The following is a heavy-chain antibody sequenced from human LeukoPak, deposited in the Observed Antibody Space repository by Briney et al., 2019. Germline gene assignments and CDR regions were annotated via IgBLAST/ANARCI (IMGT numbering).Heavy chain of an antibody. J-gene: IGHJ4*02. V-gene: IGHV4-34*01. CDR2: INHSGST. Sequence: SETLSLTCAVYGGSFSGYYWSWIRQPPGKGLEWIGEINHSGSTNYNPSLKSRVTISVDTSKNQFSPKLSSVTAADTAVYYCARFPTSHYYDSSGYYSFDYWGQGTLVSVSS. D-gene: IGHD3-22*01. CDR1: GGSFSGYY. CDR3: ARFPTSHYYDSSGYYSFDY.